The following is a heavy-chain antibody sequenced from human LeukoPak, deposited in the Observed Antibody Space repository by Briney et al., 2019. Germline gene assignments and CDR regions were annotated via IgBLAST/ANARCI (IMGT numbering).Heavy chain of an antibody. Sequence: ETLSLTCAVYGGSFSGYYWSWVRQAPGKGLEWVSAISGSGGSTYYADSVKGRFTISRDNSKNTLYLQMNSLRAEDTAVYYCAKGLRATFRYYFDYWGQGTLVTVSS. CDR3: AKGLRATFRYYFDY. D-gene: IGHD5-12*01. J-gene: IGHJ4*02. V-gene: IGHV3-23*01. CDR1: GGSFSGYY. CDR2: ISGSGGST.